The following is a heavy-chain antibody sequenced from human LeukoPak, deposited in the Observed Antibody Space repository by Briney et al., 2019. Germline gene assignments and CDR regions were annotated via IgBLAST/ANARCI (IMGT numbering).Heavy chain of an antibody. CDR2: INPSGGST. CDR3: ARGIRYVYYYYMDV. CDR1: GYTFTSYY. D-gene: IGHD4-17*01. Sequence: GASVKVSCKASGYTFTSYYMHWVRQAPGQGLEWMGIINPSGGSTSYAQKLQGRVTMTTDTSTSTAYMELRSLRSDDTAVYYCARGIRYVYYYYMDVWGKGTTVTVSS. J-gene: IGHJ6*03. V-gene: IGHV1-46*01.